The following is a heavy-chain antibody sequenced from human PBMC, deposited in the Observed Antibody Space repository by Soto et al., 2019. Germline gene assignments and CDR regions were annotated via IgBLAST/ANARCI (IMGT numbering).Heavy chain of an antibody. V-gene: IGHV4-59*01. CDR3: ARSAFDCSGGSCFLYFDY. D-gene: IGHD2-15*01. J-gene: IGHJ4*02. Sequence: SETLSLTCTVSGGSISSYYWSWIRQPPGKGLEWIGYIYYSGSTNYNPSLKSRVTISVDTSKNQFSLKLSSVTAADTAVYYCARSAFDCSGGSCFLYFDYCGQGTLVTVSS. CDR2: IYYSGST. CDR1: GGSISSYY.